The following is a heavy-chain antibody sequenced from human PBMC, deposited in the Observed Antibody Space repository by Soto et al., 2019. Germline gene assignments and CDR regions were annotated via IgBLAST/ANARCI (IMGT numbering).Heavy chain of an antibody. Sequence: SETLSLTCAVSGGSISSGGYSWSWIRQPPGKGLEWIGYIYHSVSTYYNPSLKSRVTISVDRSKNKFSLKLSSVNAADTAVYYFESKSYYGGMDVWCQGITVSVSS. CDR1: GGSISSGGYS. CDR3: ESKSYYGGMDV. J-gene: IGHJ6*02. CDR2: IYHSVST. V-gene: IGHV4-30-2*01. D-gene: IGHD3-10*01.